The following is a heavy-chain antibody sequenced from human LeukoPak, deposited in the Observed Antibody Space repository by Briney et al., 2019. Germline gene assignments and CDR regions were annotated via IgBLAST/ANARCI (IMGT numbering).Heavy chain of an antibody. CDR1: GGSIRSHY. V-gene: IGHV4-59*11. D-gene: IGHD1-26*01. J-gene: IGHJ4*02. Sequence: PSETLSLTCSVSGGSIRSHYWNWIRQPPRKGLEWLGHIYYSGSTYYNPSLKSRITISVDTSKNQFSLRLSSVTAADTAVYYCARERWEGGSYVMGFDYWGQGALVTVSS. CDR3: ARERWEGGSYVMGFDY. CDR2: IYYSGST.